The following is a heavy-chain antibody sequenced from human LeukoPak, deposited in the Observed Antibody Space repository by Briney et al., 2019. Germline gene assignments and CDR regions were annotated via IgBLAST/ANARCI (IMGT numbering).Heavy chain of an antibody. Sequence: GASVKVSCKASGYTFTNYYMHWVRQAPGQGLEWMGIINPSGGSTSYAQKFQGRVTMTRDMSTSTVYMELSSLRSEDTAVYYCASLASGSSGYGFYGMDVWGQGTTVTVSS. CDR3: ASLASGSSGYGFYGMDV. CDR2: INPSGGST. D-gene: IGHD3-22*01. J-gene: IGHJ6*02. V-gene: IGHV1-46*01. CDR1: GYTFTNYY.